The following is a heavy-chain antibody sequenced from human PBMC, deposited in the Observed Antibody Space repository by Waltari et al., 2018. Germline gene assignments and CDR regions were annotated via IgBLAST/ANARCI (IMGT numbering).Heavy chain of an antibody. Sequence: QVQLVQSGAEVKKPGSSVKVSCKASGGTFSSYAISWVRQAPGQGLEWMGGVIPIFGTANYAQKVQGRVTITADESTSTAYMELSSLRSEDTAVYYCARGGYYDILTGSEPPFDIWGQGTMVTVSS. CDR3: ARGGYYDILTGSEPPFDI. V-gene: IGHV1-69*01. J-gene: IGHJ3*02. D-gene: IGHD3-9*01. CDR2: VIPIFGTA. CDR1: GGTFSSYA.